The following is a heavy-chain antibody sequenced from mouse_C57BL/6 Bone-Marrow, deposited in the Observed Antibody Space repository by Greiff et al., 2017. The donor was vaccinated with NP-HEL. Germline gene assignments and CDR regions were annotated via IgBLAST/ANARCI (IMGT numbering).Heavy chain of an antibody. V-gene: IGHV6-6*01. Sequence: EVKVVESGGGLVQPGGSMKLSCAASGFTFSDAWMDWVRQSPEKGLEWVAEIRNKANNHATYYAESVKGRFTISRDDSKSSVYLQMNSLRAEDTGIYYCTRDGAGSSWVAYWGQGTLVTVSA. CDR2: IRNKANNHAT. CDR1: GFTFSDAW. D-gene: IGHD3-3*01. J-gene: IGHJ3*01. CDR3: TRDGAGSSWVAY.